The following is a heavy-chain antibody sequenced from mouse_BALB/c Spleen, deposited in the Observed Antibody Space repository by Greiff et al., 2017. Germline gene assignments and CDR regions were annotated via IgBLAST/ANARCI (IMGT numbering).Heavy chain of an antibody. V-gene: IGHV1-55*01. D-gene: IGHD1-1*01. Sequence: QVQLKQPGAELVKPGTSVKLSCKASGYNFTSYWINWVKLRPGQGLEWIGDIYPGSGSTNYNEKFKSKATLTVDTSSSTAYMQLSSLASEDSALYYCARWGSTFDYWGQGTTLTVSS. CDR1: GYNFTSYW. CDR3: ARWGSTFDY. CDR2: IYPGSGST. J-gene: IGHJ2*01.